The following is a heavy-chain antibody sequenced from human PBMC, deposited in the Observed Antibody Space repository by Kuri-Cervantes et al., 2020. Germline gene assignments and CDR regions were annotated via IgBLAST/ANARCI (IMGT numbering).Heavy chain of an antibody. CDR1: GGSISSSSYY. Sequence: SETLSLTCTVSGGSISSSSYYWGWIRQPPGQGLEWIGDIYYSGSTYYNPSLKSRVTISVDTSKNQFSLKLSSVTAADTAVYYCAGAYCSGGSCYSRHFDYWGQGTLVTVSS. CDR3: AGAYCSGGSCYSRHFDY. V-gene: IGHV4-39*01. CDR2: IYYSGST. J-gene: IGHJ4*02. D-gene: IGHD2-15*01.